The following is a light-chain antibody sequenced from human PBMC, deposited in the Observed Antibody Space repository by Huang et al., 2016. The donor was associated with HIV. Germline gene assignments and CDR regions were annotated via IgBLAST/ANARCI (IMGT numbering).Light chain of an antibody. Sequence: VVLTQSPLYLSVTLGQPASISCRSSQSLIHSNGNTYLNWFQQRTGQSPRRLIAQVSRRDSGVPDRFSGSGSGTDFTLKISRVEAEDVGVYYCMQGTHLFTFGGGTRVDIK. V-gene: IGKV2-30*02. CDR1: QSLIHSNGNTY. CDR2: QVS. J-gene: IGKJ4*01. CDR3: MQGTHLFT.